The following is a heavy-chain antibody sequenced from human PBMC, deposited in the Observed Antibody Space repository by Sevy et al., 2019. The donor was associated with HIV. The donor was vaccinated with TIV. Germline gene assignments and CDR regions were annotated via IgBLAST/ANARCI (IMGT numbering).Heavy chain of an antibody. J-gene: IGHJ4*02. V-gene: IGHV3-30-3*01. D-gene: IGHD5-18*01. CDR3: ARGKSGYGYGLDY. CDR1: GFTFGSYA. CDR2: ISYDGSRK. Sequence: GESLKISCAASGFTFGSYAMHWVRQAPGKGLEWLAFISYDGSRKYYADSVKGRFTISRDNSKNTLFMQVNSLRAEDTAVYYCARGKSGYGYGLDYWGQGTLVTVSS.